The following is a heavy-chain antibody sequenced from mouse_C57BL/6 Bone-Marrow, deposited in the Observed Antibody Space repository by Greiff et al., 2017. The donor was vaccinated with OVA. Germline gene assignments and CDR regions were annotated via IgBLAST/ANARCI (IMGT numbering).Heavy chain of an antibody. CDR1: GFTFSDYG. V-gene: IGHV5-17*01. CDR2: ISRGSSTT. CDR3: ARDRWPHYVDY. Sequence: EVQLVESGGGLVKPGGSLKLSCAASGFTFSDYGMHWVRQAPEQGLEWVAYISRGSSTTYYEDTVKGRFTISRDKAKNTLFLQMTSLRSEDTAIYYCARDRWPHYVDYWGQGTTLTVSS. D-gene: IGHD2-3*01. J-gene: IGHJ2*01.